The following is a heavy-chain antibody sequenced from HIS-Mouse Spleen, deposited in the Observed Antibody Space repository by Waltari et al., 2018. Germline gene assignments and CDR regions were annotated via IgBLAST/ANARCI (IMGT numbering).Heavy chain of an antibody. V-gene: IGHV1-2*02. CDR1: GYTFTGYY. CDR2: HDPNKGGT. D-gene: IGHD6-13*01. J-gene: IGHJ4*02. Sequence: QVQLVQSGAEVKKPGASVKVSCKASGYTFTGYYMHWVRQAPGQGLEWMEWHDPNKGGTNYAQKFQGRVTMTRDTSISTAYMELSRLRSDDTAVYYCARGSHSSSWLYYWGQGTLVTVSS. CDR3: ARGSHSSSWLYY.